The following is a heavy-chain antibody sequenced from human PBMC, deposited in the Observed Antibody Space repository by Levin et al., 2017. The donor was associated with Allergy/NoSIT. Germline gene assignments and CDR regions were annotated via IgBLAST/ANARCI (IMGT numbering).Heavy chain of an antibody. V-gene: IGHV3-33*03. D-gene: IGHD1-26*01. CDR3: ARSFRPYFYHYGMDV. J-gene: IGHJ6*02. Sequence: GGSLRLSCAASGFSFSSYGMHWVRQAPGKGLEWVAIIWSDGNDRYYTDSVKGRFTISRDNSKSTLYLQVNSLRPEDTGVYFCARSFRPYFYHYGMDVWGQGTTVTVSS. CDR2: IWSDGNDR. CDR1: GFSFSSYG.